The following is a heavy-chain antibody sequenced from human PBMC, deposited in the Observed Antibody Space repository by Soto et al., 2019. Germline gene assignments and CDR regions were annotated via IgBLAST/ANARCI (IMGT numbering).Heavy chain of an antibody. CDR2: INHSGST. D-gene: IGHD4-17*01. J-gene: IGHJ6*03. CDR1: GGSFSGYY. V-gene: IGHV4-34*01. Sequence: TSETLSLTCAVYGGSFSGYYWSWIRQPPGKGLEWIGEINHSGSTNYNPSLKSRVTISVDTSKNQFSLKLSSVTAADTAVYYCAREGPVTTDYYYYMDVWGKGTTVTSP. CDR3: AREGPVTTDYYYYMDV.